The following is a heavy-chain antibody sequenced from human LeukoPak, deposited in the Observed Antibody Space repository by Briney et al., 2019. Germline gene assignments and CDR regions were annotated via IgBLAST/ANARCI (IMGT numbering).Heavy chain of an antibody. CDR2: INPSGGST. Sequence: GASVKVSCKASGYTFTSYYMHWVRQAPGQGLEWMGIINPSGGSTSYAQKFQGRVTMTRDMSTSTVYMELSSLRSEDTAVYYCARELRLNAFDIWGQGTMVTVSS. CDR3: ARELRLNAFDI. CDR1: GYTFTSYY. J-gene: IGHJ3*02. V-gene: IGHV1-46*01.